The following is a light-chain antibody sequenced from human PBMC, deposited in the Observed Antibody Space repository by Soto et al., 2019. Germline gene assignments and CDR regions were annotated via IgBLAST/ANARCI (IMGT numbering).Light chain of an antibody. V-gene: IGKV3-11*01. CDR2: DAS. J-gene: IGKJ3*01. Sequence: EIVLTQSPATLSLSPGERATLSCRASQSVRSYLAWYQQKPGQAPRLLIYDASNRATGIPARFSGSGSGTDFTLTISSLEPEEFAVYYCQQRSNWPPFTFGPGTKVDIK. CDR3: QQRSNWPPFT. CDR1: QSVRSY.